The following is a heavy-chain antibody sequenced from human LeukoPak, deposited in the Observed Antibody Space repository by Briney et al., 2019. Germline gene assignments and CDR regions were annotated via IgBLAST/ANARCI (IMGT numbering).Heavy chain of an antibody. J-gene: IGHJ4*02. D-gene: IGHD2/OR15-2a*01. V-gene: IGHV3-23*01. CDR3: VSFYETY. CDR1: GFTFSSYT. Sequence: GGSLRLSCAASGFTFSSYTMGWVRQAPGRGLEWISDINNSGGKTYYADSVKGQFTISRDNSKNTLYLQMNNLRAEDTAVYYCVSFYETYWGRGTLVTVSS. CDR2: INNSGGKT.